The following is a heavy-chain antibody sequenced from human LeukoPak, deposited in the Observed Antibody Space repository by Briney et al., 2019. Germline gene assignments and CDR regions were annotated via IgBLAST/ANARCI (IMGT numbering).Heavy chain of an antibody. J-gene: IGHJ4*02. CDR1: GFTFSSYW. V-gene: IGHV3-7*01. CDR2: IKEDGSEK. Sequence: GGSLRFSCAASGFTFSSYWMSWVRQTPGKGLEWVANIKEDGSEKYYVDSVKGRFTISRDNAKNSLHLQMNSLRAEDTAVYFCARGVGGADYWGQGTLVTVSS. D-gene: IGHD2-21*01. CDR3: ARGVGGADY.